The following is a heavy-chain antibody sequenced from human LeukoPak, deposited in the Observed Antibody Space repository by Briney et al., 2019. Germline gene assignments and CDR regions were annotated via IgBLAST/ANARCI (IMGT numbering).Heavy chain of an antibody. J-gene: IGHJ4*02. CDR3: ARNGYYSADY. CDR1: GVSISSGWW. D-gene: IGHD4-17*01. CDR2: IHHSGST. V-gene: IGHV4-4*02. Sequence: PSETLSLTCAVSGVSISSGWWWSWVRQPPGKGLEWIGEIHHSGSTNYNPSLKSRVTISVDKTKNQFSLMLTSVTAADTALYHCARNGYYSADYWGQGALVTVSS.